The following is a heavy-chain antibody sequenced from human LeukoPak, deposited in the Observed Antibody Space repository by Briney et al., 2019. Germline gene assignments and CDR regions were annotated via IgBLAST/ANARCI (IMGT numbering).Heavy chain of an antibody. Sequence: PSETLSLTCTVSGGSISSGGYYWSWLRQHPGKGLEWIGYIYYSGSTYYNPSLKSRVTISVDTSKNQFSLKLCSVTAADTAVYYCARAGGFFSPFGYWGQGTLVTVSS. V-gene: IGHV4-31*03. J-gene: IGHJ4*02. CDR1: GGSISSGGYY. CDR2: IYYSGST. D-gene: IGHD3-3*01. CDR3: ARAGGFFSPFGY.